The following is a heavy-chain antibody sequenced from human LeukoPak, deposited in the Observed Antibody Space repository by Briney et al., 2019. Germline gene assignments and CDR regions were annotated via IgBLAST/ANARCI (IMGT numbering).Heavy chain of an antibody. CDR2: IHYSGST. J-gene: IGHJ2*01. CDR1: GGSISSYY. CDR3: ARQGQRLASYWYFDL. Sequence: SETLSLTCTVSGGSISSYYWSWIRQPPGKGLEWIGYIHYSGSTNYNPSLKSRLTISVDTSKNQFSVKLSSVTAADTAVYYCARQGQRLASYWYFDLWGRGTLVAVSS. V-gene: IGHV4-59*08. D-gene: IGHD6-25*01.